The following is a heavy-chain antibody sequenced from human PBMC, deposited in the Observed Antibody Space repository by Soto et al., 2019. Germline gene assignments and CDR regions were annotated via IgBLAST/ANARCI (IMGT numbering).Heavy chain of an antibody. Sequence: QVQLQESGPGLVKPSGTLSLTCAVSGGSISSSNWCSWVRQPPGKGLEWIGEIYHSGSTYYNPSRKSRVTTSVDKSKNQFSLKLSSVTAADTAVYYCARVWTTVTNWFDPWGQGTLVTVSS. D-gene: IGHD4-17*01. CDR2: IYHSGST. J-gene: IGHJ5*02. CDR1: GGSISSSNW. V-gene: IGHV4-4*02. CDR3: ARVWTTVTNWFDP.